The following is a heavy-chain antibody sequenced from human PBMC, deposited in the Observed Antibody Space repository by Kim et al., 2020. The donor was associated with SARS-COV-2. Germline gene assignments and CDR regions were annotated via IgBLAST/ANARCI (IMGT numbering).Heavy chain of an antibody. CDR3: ARGFDI. Sequence: IYYSGRTNSNPSLKGRVTIADTSKNPFSLKLSSVTAADTAVYYCARGFDIWGQGTMVTVSS. V-gene: IGHV4-59*09. CDR2: IYYSGRT. J-gene: IGHJ3*02.